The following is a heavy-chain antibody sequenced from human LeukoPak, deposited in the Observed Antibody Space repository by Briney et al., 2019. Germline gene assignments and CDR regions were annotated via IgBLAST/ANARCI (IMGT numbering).Heavy chain of an antibody. CDR3: AKGANYYDSSGPDTFDY. D-gene: IGHD3-22*01. J-gene: IGHJ4*02. V-gene: IGHV3-23*01. Sequence: GGSLRLSCAASGFTFSSYAMSWVRRAPGKGLEWVSAISGSGGSTYYADSVKGRFTISRDNSKNTLYLQMNSLRAEDTAVYYCAKGANYYDSSGPDTFDYWGQGTLVTVSS. CDR2: ISGSGGST. CDR1: GFTFSSYA.